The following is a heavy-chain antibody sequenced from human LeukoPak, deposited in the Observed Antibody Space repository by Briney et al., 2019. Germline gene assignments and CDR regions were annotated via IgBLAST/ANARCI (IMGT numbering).Heavy chain of an antibody. D-gene: IGHD5-24*01. Sequence: GGSLRLSCAASGFIFDNYDMNWVRQVAGKGLEWVAGINWNGGTTRYGDSVKGRFTASRDSAKNSLYLQMNSLRAEDTALYYCAREGSRRDGAFDIWGQGTMVIVSS. V-gene: IGHV3-20*04. J-gene: IGHJ3*02. CDR2: INWNGGTT. CDR1: GFIFDNYD. CDR3: AREGSRRDGAFDI.